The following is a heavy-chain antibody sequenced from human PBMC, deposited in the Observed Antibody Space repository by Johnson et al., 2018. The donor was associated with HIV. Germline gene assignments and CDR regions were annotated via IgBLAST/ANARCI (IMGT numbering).Heavy chain of an antibody. V-gene: IGHV3-23*04. D-gene: IGHD6-13*01. J-gene: IGHJ3*02. CDR1: GFTFSSYA. CDR2: ISGSTGRT. CDR3: AGYSSSWYDAFDI. Sequence: VQLVESGGGLVQPGGSLRLSCAASGFTFSSYAMSWVRQTPGKGLEWVSLISGSTGRTNYADSVKGRFTISRDNSKNTLYLQMNSLRAEDTAWYYCAGYSSSWYDAFDIWGQGTMVTVSS.